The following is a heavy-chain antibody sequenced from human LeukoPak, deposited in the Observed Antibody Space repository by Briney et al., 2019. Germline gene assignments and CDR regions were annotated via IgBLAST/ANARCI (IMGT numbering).Heavy chain of an antibody. Sequence: SVKVSCKASGGTFSSYAISWVRQAPGQGLEWMGGIIPIFGTANYAQKFQGRVTITADESTSTAYMELSSLRSEDTAVYYCARGPSGMDTAMVTTYWGQGTLVTVSS. D-gene: IGHD5-18*01. CDR1: GGTFSSYA. CDR2: IIPIFGTA. V-gene: IGHV1-69*01. CDR3: ARGPSGMDTAMVTTY. J-gene: IGHJ4*02.